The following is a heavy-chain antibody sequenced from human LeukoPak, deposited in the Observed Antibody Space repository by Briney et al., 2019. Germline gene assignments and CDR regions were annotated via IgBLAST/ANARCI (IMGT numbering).Heavy chain of an antibody. Sequence: SVKVSCKASGGTFSSYAISWVRQAPGQGLEWMGGIIPIFGTANYAQKLQGRVTITTDESTSTAYMEVRSLRSEDTAVYYCGRKAGDCGGGSCYSIDYWGQGTLVTVSS. D-gene: IGHD2-15*01. CDR1: GGTFSSYA. V-gene: IGHV1-69*05. J-gene: IGHJ4*02. CDR3: GRKAGDCGGGSCYSIDY. CDR2: IIPIFGTA.